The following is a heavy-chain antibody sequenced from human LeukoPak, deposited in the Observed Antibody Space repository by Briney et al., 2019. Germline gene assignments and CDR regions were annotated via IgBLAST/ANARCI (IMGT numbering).Heavy chain of an antibody. CDR2: IYTSGST. J-gene: IGHJ3*02. D-gene: IGHD6-19*01. CDR3: ARDQRYSSGWHQVQAFDI. V-gene: IGHV4-61*02. Sequence: KPSETLSLTCTVSGGSISSGSYYWSWIRQPAGKGLEWIGRIYTSGSTNYNPSLKSRVTISVDTSKNQFSLKLSSVTAADTAVYYCARDQRYSSGWHQVQAFDIWGQGTMVTVSS. CDR1: GGSISSGSYY.